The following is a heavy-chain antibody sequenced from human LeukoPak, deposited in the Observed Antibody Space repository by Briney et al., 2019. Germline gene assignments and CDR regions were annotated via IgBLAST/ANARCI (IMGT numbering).Heavy chain of an antibody. CDR2: IYHSGST. V-gene: IGHV4-30-4*01. J-gene: IGHJ3*02. D-gene: IGHD2-2*01. Sequence: SQTLSLTCTVSGGSISSADYYWSWIRQPPGKGLEWIGNIYHSGSTHYTPSLKSRVTISVDASNSQFSLNLISVTAADTAVYYCAGASSTRSFNAFDIWGQGTMVIVSS. CDR3: AGASSTRSFNAFDI. CDR1: GGSISSADYY.